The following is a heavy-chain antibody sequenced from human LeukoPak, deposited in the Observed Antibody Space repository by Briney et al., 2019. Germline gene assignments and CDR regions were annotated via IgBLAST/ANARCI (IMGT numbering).Heavy chain of an antibody. D-gene: IGHD1-26*01. CDR2: ISSSSRTV. V-gene: IGHV3-48*02. CDR1: GFTFTSTS. CDR3: ARARDGSYDY. J-gene: IGHJ4*02. Sequence: GGSLRLSYAASGFTFTSTSMNWVRQAPGKGLEWISYISSSSRTVHYADSVKGRFTISRDNAKNSLYLQMNSLRDEDTAVYYCARARDGSYDYWGQGTLVTVSS.